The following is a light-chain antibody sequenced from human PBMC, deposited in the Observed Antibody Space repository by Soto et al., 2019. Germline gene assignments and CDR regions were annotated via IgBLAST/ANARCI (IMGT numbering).Light chain of an antibody. CDR2: DVL. V-gene: IGKV1-33*01. CDR3: QQYDNLFFS. Sequence: DIQMTQSPSSLSASVGDRVIITCQASQDISNYLNWYQKKPGKAPKLLIYDVLNLEAGVPSRFSGSGSGTDFTPNISSLQPEDTATYYCQQYDNLFFSFGGGTRVEIK. CDR1: QDISNY. J-gene: IGKJ4*01.